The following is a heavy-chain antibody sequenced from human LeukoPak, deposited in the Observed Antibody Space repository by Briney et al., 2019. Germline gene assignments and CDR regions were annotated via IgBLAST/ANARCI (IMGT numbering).Heavy chain of an antibody. J-gene: IGHJ4*02. Sequence: PGGSLRLSCAASGFTFSSYGMHWVRRAPGKGLEWVAFIRYDGSNKYYADSVKGRFTISRDDSKNTLYLQMNSLRAEDTAVYYCAKEDSSSNIDYWGQGTLVTVSS. CDR3: AKEDSSSNIDY. D-gene: IGHD6-6*01. CDR1: GFTFSSYG. V-gene: IGHV3-30*02. CDR2: IRYDGSNK.